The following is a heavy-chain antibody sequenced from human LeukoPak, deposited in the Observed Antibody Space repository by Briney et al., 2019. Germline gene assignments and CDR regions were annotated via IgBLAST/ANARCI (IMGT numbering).Heavy chain of an antibody. CDR1: SGPISSSSYY. Sequence: SETLSLTCTVSSGPISSSSYYWGWIRQPPGKGLEWIGEINHTRSTNYNPSLKSRVTISVDTSKNQFSLKLSSVTAADTAVYYCARDRRPGYYGSGSYNNYYYMDVWGKGTTVTVSS. CDR3: ARDRRPGYYGSGSYNNYYYMDV. V-gene: IGHV4-39*07. J-gene: IGHJ6*03. CDR2: INHTRST. D-gene: IGHD3-10*01.